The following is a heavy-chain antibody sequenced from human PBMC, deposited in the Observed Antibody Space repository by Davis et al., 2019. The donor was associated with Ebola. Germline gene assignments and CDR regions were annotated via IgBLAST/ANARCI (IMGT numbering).Heavy chain of an antibody. CDR2: ISRSNTNI. V-gene: IGHV3-48*01. J-gene: IGHJ6*03. CDR3: ARDTADHYYYYMDV. CDR1: GFTFSSYE. Sequence: GESLKISCAASGFTFSSYEMNWVRQAPGKGLEWVSYISRSNTNIYYADSVKGRFTISRDNSKNTLYLQMNSLRAEDTAVYYCARDTADHYYYYMDVWGKGTTVTVSS.